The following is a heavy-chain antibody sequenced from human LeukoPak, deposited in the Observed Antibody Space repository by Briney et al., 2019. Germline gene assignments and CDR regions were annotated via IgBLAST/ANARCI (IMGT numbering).Heavy chain of an antibody. Sequence: SETLSLTCTVSGGSISSYYWSWIRQTPGKGLEWIGYIYYTGSTNYNPSLKSRVTMSLDTSKNLFSLKLRSVTAADTAVYYCVGGKYRSSFIDSAFWGQGTLVTVSS. J-gene: IGHJ4*02. D-gene: IGHD6-13*01. V-gene: IGHV4-59*01. CDR1: GGSISSYY. CDR3: VGGKYRSSFIDSAF. CDR2: IYYTGST.